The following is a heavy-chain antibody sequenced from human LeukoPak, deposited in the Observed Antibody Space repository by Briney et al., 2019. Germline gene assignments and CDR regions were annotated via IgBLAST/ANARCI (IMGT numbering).Heavy chain of an antibody. V-gene: IGHV4-59*01. CDR2: IYYSGST. J-gene: IGHJ5*02. CDR1: GGSISSYY. CDR3: ARAEVPQDNWFDH. Sequence: SETLSLTCTVSGGSISSYYWSWIRQPPGKGLEWIGYIYYSGSTNYNPSLKSRVTISVDTSKNQFSLKLSSVTAADTAVYYCARAEVPQDNWFDHWGQGTLVTVSS.